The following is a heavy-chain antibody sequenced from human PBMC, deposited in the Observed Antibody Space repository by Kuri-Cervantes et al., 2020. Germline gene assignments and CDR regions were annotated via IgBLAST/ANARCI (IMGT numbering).Heavy chain of an antibody. CDR3: ARDHYSSSGYLDAYYYYGMDV. CDR2: VSWNGSRT. V-gene: IGHV3-19*01. Sequence: GESLKISCASSGFTFSNSDRNWVRPAPGKGLEWVSGVSWNGSRTHYADSVKGRFTISRDNSKNTLYLQMNSLRAEDTAVYYCARDHYSSSGYLDAYYYYGMDVWGQGTPVTVSS. J-gene: IGHJ6*02. D-gene: IGHD6-13*01. CDR1: GFTFSNSD.